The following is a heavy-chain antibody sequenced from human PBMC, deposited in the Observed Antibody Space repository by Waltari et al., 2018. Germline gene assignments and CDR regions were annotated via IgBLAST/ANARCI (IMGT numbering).Heavy chain of an antibody. Sequence: QVQLVQSGAEVKKPGASVKVSCKVSGYTLTELSMHWVRQAPGKGLEWMGGLDPEDGETIYAQKFQGRVTMTEDTSTDTAYMELSSLRSEDTAVYYCATVITIFGVVTGKQYYFDYWGQGTLVTVSS. V-gene: IGHV1-24*01. CDR3: ATVITIFGVVTGKQYYFDY. CDR1: GYTLTELS. CDR2: LDPEDGET. D-gene: IGHD3-3*01. J-gene: IGHJ4*02.